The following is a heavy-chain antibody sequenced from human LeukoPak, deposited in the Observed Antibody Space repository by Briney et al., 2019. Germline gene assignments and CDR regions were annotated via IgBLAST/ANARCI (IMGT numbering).Heavy chain of an antibody. CDR1: GGAVTGSSYY. CDR2: LYYSGST. J-gene: IGHJ4*02. CDR3: ARQYYDRTGYYHFDY. Sequence: SETLSLTCSVSGGAVTGSSYYWGWIRQPPGKGLEWIGSLYYSGSTYYNPSLKSRVTISADTSKNQFSLKLISVTATDRAVYYCARQYYDRTGYYHFDYWDQGTLVTVSS. V-gene: IGHV4-39*01. D-gene: IGHD3-22*01.